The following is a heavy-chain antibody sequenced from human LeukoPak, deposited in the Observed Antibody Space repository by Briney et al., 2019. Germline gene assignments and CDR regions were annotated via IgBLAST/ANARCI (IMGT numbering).Heavy chain of an antibody. CDR1: GFTFSSYW. V-gene: IGHV3-7*01. D-gene: IGHD6-13*01. CDR2: IKQDGSEK. CDR3: ARDYQQLAPPGAH. Sequence: GGSLRLSCAASGFTFSSYWMSWVRQAPGKGLEWVANIKQDGSEKYYVDSVKGRFTISRDNAKNSLYLQMNSLRAEDTAMYFCARDYQQLAPPGAHWGQGPLVTVSS. J-gene: IGHJ4*02.